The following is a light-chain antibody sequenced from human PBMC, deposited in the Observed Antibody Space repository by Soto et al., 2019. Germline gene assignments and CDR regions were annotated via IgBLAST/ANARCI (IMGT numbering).Light chain of an antibody. CDR1: QGVSDW. V-gene: IGKV1-12*01. Sequence: DIQMTQSPSSVSASVGDSVTITCRASQGVSDWVAWYQQKPGEAPKLLIYGSSSLLSGVRSRFSGTRSGTDFTPTISSLQTEDFATYYCQQANSYPWTFGQGTKVEIE. J-gene: IGKJ1*01. CDR3: QQANSYPWT. CDR2: GSS.